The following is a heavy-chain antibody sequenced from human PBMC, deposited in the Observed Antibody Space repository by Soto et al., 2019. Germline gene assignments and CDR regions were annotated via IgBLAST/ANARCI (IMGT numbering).Heavy chain of an antibody. D-gene: IGHD3-22*01. J-gene: IGHJ4*02. Sequence: PSETLSLTCTVSGGSISSSSYYWGWIRQPPGKGLEWIGSIYYSGSTYYNPSLKSRVTISVDTSKNQFSLKLSSVTAADTAVYYCASYYYDSSGYYHGFDYWGQGALVTVSS. V-gene: IGHV4-39*01. CDR2: IYYSGST. CDR1: GGSISSSSYY. CDR3: ASYYYDSSGYYHGFDY.